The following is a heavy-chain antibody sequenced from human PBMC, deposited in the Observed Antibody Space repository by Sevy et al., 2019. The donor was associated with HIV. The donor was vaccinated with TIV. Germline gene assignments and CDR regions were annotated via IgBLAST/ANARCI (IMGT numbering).Heavy chain of an antibody. D-gene: IGHD3-22*01. Sequence: GESLKISCKGSGYSFTSHWIGWVRHMPGKGLEWMGIIFPDDSETRYSPAFQGQVTFSAEKSINTAYLQWGSLKASDTAMYYCATSRSGYFDSSGYYIYWGQGTLVTVSS. CDR1: GYSFTSHW. CDR2: IFPDDSET. CDR3: ATSRSGYFDSSGYYIY. J-gene: IGHJ4*02. V-gene: IGHV5-51*01.